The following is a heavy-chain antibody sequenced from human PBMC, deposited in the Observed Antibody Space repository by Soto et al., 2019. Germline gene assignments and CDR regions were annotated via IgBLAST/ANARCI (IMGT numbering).Heavy chain of an antibody. CDR2: ISYDGSNK. J-gene: IGHJ6*02. CDR3: ARDQRPRAFSSSWYYYYGMDV. Sequence: QVQLVESGGGVVQPGRSLRLSCAASGFTFSSYAMHWVRQAPGKGLEWVAVISYDGSNKYYADSVKVRFTISRDNSKNTLYLQMNSLRAEDTAVYYCARDQRPRAFSSSWYYYYGMDVWGQGTTVTVSS. CDR1: GFTFSSYA. V-gene: IGHV3-30-3*01. D-gene: IGHD6-13*01.